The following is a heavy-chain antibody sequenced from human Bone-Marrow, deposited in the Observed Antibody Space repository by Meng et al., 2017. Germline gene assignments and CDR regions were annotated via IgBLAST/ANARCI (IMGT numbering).Heavy chain of an antibody. D-gene: IGHD2-15*01. V-gene: IGHV4-39*07. J-gene: IGHJ4*02. CDR3: ARGGYCSGGSCN. Sequence: QLQIQESGPGLVKPSETLSLTCTVSGDSISSNTHYWGWIRQAPEKGLEWIGEINHSGSTNYNPSLKSRVTISVDTSKNQFSLKLSSVTAADTAVYYCARGGYCSGGSCNWGQGTLVTVSS. CDR1: GDSISSNTHY. CDR2: INHSGST.